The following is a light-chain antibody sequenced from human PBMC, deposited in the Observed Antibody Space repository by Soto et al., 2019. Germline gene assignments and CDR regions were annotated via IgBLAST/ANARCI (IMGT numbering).Light chain of an antibody. CDR2: EVN. J-gene: IGLJ1*01. CDR1: SSDVGGYKY. V-gene: IGLV2-8*01. CDR3: SSYAGSNYFG. Sequence: QSELTQPASVSGSPGQSIASSCTGTSSDVGGYKYVSWYQQHAGKAPKLMIFEVNKRPSRVPDRFSGSKSVNTXYXTVSGLQAEDEADYYCSSYAGSNYFGFGTGTKDTVL.